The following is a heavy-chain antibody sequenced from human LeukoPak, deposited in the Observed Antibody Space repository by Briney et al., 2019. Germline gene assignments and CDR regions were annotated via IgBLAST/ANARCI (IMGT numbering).Heavy chain of an antibody. CDR1: GFTFSSYW. Sequence: PGGSLRLSCAASGFTFSSYWMSWVRQAPGKGLEWVANIKQDGSEKYYVDSVKGRFTISRDNAKNSLYLQMNGLRAEDTAVYYCATSVGDGYDSNWGQGTLVTVSS. V-gene: IGHV3-7*01. J-gene: IGHJ4*02. D-gene: IGHD5-12*01. CDR3: ATSVGDGYDSN. CDR2: IKQDGSEK.